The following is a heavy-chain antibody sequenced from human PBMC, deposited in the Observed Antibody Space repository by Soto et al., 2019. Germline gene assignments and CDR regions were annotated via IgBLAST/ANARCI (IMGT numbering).Heavy chain of an antibody. D-gene: IGHD4-4*01. CDR2: IHYSGGT. V-gene: IGHV4-31*03. Sequence: SETLSLTCTVSGGSISSGGYYWSWIRQHPGKGLEWIGYIHYSGGTYYNPSLKSRVTISVDTSKNQFSLKLSSVTAADTAVYYCARDYSNGAYFDYWGQGTLVTVSS. CDR3: ARDYSNGAYFDY. CDR1: GGSISSGGYY. J-gene: IGHJ4*02.